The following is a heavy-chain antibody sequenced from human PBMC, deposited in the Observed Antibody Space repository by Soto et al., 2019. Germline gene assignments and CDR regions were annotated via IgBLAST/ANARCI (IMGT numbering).Heavy chain of an antibody. J-gene: IGHJ4*02. Sequence: SDTLSLTCSVSGGSINSYWWSWIRQPAGKGLEWIGRVYSSGTTDYNPSLNSRATLSVETSKNQFSLKLSSVTAADTAVYYCARNIGSYAYGEGYWGQGIQVSVSS. CDR2: VYSSGTT. CDR3: ARNIGSYAYGEGY. D-gene: IGHD2-15*01. CDR1: GGSINSYW. V-gene: IGHV4-4*07.